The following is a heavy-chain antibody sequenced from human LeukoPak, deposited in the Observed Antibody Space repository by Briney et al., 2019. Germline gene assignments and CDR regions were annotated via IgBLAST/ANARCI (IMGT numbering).Heavy chain of an antibody. CDR3: AKDHCSSTSCSLDY. V-gene: IGHV3-30*02. J-gene: IGHJ4*02. Sequence: DSVKGRFTISRDNSKNTLYLQMNSLRAEDTAVYYCAKDHCSSTSCSLDYWGQGTLVTVSS. D-gene: IGHD2-2*01.